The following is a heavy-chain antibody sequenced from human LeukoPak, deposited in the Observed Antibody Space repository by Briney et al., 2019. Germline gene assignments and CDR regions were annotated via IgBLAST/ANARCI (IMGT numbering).Heavy chain of an antibody. CDR3: AKDPTTMWGQSYFEF. CDR1: GFTFSSHG. J-gene: IGHJ4*02. D-gene: IGHD3-10*02. V-gene: IGHV3-30*02. Sequence: GGTLRLSCAASGFTFSSHGMSWVRQAPGKGLEWVAFIRYDGSNKYYADSVKGRFTISRDNSKNRLYLQMNSLRAEDTAVYYCAKDPTTMWGQSYFEFWGQGTLVTVSS. CDR2: IRYDGSNK.